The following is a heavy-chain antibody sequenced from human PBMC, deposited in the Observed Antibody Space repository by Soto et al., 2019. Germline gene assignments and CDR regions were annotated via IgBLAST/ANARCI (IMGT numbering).Heavy chain of an antibody. V-gene: IGHV4-30-2*01. J-gene: IGHJ4*02. Sequence: PSETLSLTCAVSGGSISSGGYSWSWIRQPPGKGLEWIGYIYHSGSTNYNPSLKSRVTISVDTSKNQFSLKLSSVTAADTAVYYCARDGGNSVGFDYWGQRTLVTVSS. D-gene: IGHD2-21*02. CDR2: IYHSGST. CDR3: ARDGGNSVGFDY. CDR1: GGSISSGGYS.